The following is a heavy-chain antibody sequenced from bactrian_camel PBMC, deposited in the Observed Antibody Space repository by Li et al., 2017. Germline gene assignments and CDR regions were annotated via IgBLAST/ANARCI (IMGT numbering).Heavy chain of an antibody. D-gene: IGHD1*01. V-gene: IGHV3-2*01. Sequence: HVQLVESGGAMVQPGGLLRLSCVASGFTFSASYMNWVRQAPGSGLEWVYTLNHYRESGYADTVKGRFTISRDNAKNTVNLQMNSLKSEDTAVYYCARWGTAYSMDSWGKGTQVTV. CDR1: GFTFSASY. CDR2: LNHYRES. J-gene: IGHJ7*01.